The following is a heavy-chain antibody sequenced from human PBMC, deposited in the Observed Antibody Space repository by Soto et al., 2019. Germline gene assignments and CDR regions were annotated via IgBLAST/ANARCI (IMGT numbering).Heavy chain of an antibody. CDR2: IGGSGSPT. J-gene: IGHJ4*02. Sequence: EVQLLESGGGFVQPGGSLRLSCAASGFSFSSYAMTWVRQAPGKGPEWVSVIGGSGSPTYYADSAKGRFTISRDNSKNTLYLQMNSLRAEDTAVYYCAKDLKTTVVRAYDYWGQGTRVTVSS. CDR1: GFSFSSYA. D-gene: IGHD4-17*01. V-gene: IGHV3-23*01. CDR3: AKDLKTTVVRAYDY.